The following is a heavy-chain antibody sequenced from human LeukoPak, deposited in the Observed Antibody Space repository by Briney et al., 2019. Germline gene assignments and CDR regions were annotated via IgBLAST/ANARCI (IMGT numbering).Heavy chain of an antibody. CDR2: ISSSGSTI. CDR1: GFTFSDYY. V-gene: IGHV3-11*01. CDR3: ARSVTYPYYYGMDV. D-gene: IGHD3-16*01. Sequence: GGSLRLSCAASGFTFSDYYMSWIRQAPGKGLEWVSYISSSGSTIYYADSVKGRFTISRDNAKNSLYLQMNSLRAEDTAVYYCARSVTYPYYYGMDVGGQGTTVTVSS. J-gene: IGHJ6*02.